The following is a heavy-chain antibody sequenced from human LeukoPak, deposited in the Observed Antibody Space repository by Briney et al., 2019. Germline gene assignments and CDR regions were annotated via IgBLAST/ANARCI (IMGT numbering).Heavy chain of an antibody. V-gene: IGHV3-21*01. D-gene: IGHD2-2*01. CDR3: ARATVVVPAATDY. Sequence: PGGSLRLSCAASGFTFSSYSMNWVRQAPGKGLEWVSSISSSSSYIYYADSVKGRFTISRDNAKNSLYLQMNSLRAEDTAVYYCARATVVVPAATDYWGQGTLVTVSS. CDR2: ISSSSSYI. CDR1: GFTFSSYS. J-gene: IGHJ4*02.